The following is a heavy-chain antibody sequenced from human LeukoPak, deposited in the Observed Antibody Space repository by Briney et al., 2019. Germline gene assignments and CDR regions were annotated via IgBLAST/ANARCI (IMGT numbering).Heavy chain of an antibody. J-gene: IGHJ4*02. CDR1: GFTFSSYA. Sequence: GGSLRLSCAASGFTFSSYAMHWVRQAPGKGLEWVAVISYDGSNKYYADSVKGRFTISRDNSKNTLYLQMNSLRAEDTAVYYCARDPRDCSSTSCSYLDYWGQGTLVTVSS. CDR3: ARDPRDCSSTSCSYLDY. V-gene: IGHV3-30*04. D-gene: IGHD2-2*01. CDR2: ISYDGSNK.